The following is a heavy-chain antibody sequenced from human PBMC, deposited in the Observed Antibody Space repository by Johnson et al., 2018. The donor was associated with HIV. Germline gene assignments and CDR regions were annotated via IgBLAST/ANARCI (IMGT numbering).Heavy chain of an antibody. V-gene: IGHV3-30*02. D-gene: IGHD6-19*01. CDR3: ARTTYSSPGAFDI. CDR2: IRYDGSNK. CDR1: GFSFSAYG. Sequence: QLVESGGGAVQPGGSLRLSCAASGFSFSAYGIHWVRQAPGKGLEWVAFIRYDGSNKYYADSVKGRFTISRDNSKNTLYLQMNSLRAEDTAVYYCARTTYSSPGAFDIWGQGTMVTVSS. J-gene: IGHJ3*02.